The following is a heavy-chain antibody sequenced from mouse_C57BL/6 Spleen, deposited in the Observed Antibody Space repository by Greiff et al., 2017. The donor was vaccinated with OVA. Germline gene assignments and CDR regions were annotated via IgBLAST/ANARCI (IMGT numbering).Heavy chain of an antibody. D-gene: IGHD2-3*01. V-gene: IGHV1-42*01. CDR1: GYSFTGYY. CDR2: INPSTGGT. J-gene: IGHJ2*01. CDR3: ARSRIYDGYPFDY. Sequence: VQLQQSGPELVKPGASVKISCKASGYSFTGYYMNWVKQSPEKSLEWIGEINPSTGGTTYNQKFKAKATLTVDKSSSTAYMQLKSLTSEDSAVYYCARSRIYDGYPFDYWGQGTTLTVSS.